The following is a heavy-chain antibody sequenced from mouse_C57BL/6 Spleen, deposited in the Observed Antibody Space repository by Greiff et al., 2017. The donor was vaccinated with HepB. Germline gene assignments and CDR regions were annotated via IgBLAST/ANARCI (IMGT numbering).Heavy chain of an antibody. V-gene: IGHV1-52*01. D-gene: IGHD2-14*01. CDR2: IDPSDSET. J-gene: IGHJ4*01. CDR3: ARLGYPSYAMDY. CDR1: GYTFTSYW. Sequence: QVQLQQPGAELVRPGSSVKLSCKASGYTFTSYWMHWVKQRPIQGLEWIGNIDPSDSETHYNQKFKDKATLTVDKSSSTAYMQLSSLTSEDSAVYYCARLGYPSYAMDYWGQGTSVTVAS.